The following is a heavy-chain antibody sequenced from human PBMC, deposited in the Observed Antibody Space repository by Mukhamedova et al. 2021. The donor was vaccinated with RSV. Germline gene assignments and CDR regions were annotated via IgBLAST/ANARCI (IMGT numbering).Heavy chain of an antibody. CDR3: ARDPNYDILTGYYPGYYMDV. D-gene: IGHD3-9*01. J-gene: IGHJ6*03. CDR2: SSSYT. Sequence: SSSYTNYADSVKGRFTISRDNAKNSLYLQMNSLRAEDTAVYYCARDPNYDILTGYYPGYYMDVWGKGTTVTVSS. V-gene: IGHV3-11*06.